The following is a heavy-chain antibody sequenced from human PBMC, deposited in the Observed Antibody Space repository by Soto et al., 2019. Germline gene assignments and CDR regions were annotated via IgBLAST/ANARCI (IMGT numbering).Heavy chain of an antibody. CDR3: ERDDIGLTKCV. V-gene: IGHV3-48*03. CDR2: ISSSRSAS. D-gene: IGHD2-8*01. J-gene: IGHJ4*02. Sequence: GWSLRLSCTASGFTFSSYEMNWVRQAPGKGLEWLSYISSSRSASATYYADSVKGRFTISRDNAKSSLYLQINSLRAEDTAVYYCERDDIGLTKCVWGQGTLVTVSS. CDR1: GFTFSSYE.